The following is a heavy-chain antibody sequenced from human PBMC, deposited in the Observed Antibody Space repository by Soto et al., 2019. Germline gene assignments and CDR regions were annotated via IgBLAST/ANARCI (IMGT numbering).Heavy chain of an antibody. CDR1: RVSLCSYS. CDR3: ARDEYRSGNPGY. Sequence: GCCIKLSSAASRVSLCSYSMNGVRKAPGKGLEWVSSISSSSSYIYYADTVKGRFTISRDNAKNSLYLQMNSLRAEDTAVYYCARDEYRSGNPGYCGQGTLLTGYS. CDR2: ISSSSSYI. D-gene: IGHD5-18*01. J-gene: IGHJ4*02. V-gene: IGHV3-21*01.